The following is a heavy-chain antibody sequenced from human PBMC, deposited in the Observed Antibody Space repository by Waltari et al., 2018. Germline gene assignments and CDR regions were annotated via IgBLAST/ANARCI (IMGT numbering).Heavy chain of an antibody. J-gene: IGHJ4*01. CDR1: GFTFSNYG. CDR2: IQYDGNTK. Sequence: QVQLVESGGGVVQPGGYLRLSCAASGFTFSNYGMHWVSRAPGKGLEWVAFIQYDGNTKYYADSVKGRFTISRDNSNNKLYVQMNSLRSEDTAVYYCVKEGDFDSWGQGLLVTVSS. V-gene: IGHV3-30*02. CDR3: VKEGDFDS.